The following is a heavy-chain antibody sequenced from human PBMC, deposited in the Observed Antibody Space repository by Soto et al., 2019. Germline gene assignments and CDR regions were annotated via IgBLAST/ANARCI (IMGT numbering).Heavy chain of an antibody. V-gene: IGHV4-30-2*01. CDR1: GDSISSGGYT. CDR3: ARGDSDGLFDY. Sequence: QLQLQESGSGLVKPSQTLSLTCAVSGDSISSGGYTWSWIRQPPGKGLEWIGYIYHSGSTYYNPSLKSRVTISIDTSKNQFSLTVSSVTAADTAVYYCARGDSDGLFDYWGQGTLVTVSS. J-gene: IGHJ4*02. CDR2: IYHSGST. D-gene: IGHD2-15*01.